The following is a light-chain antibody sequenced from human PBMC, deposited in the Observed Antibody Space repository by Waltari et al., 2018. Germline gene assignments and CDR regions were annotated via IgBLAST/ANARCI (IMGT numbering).Light chain of an antibody. CDR1: QTISGR. CDR2: KAS. J-gene: IGKJ1*01. V-gene: IGKV1-5*03. CDR3: HQYHSYST. Sequence: DIQMTQSPSTLSASVGDRVTITCRASQTISGRLAWYQQKPGKAPKLLFYKASNLQTGVPSRFSASGSGTEFTLIISSLQPDDFATYYCHQYHSYSTFGQGTKVEVK.